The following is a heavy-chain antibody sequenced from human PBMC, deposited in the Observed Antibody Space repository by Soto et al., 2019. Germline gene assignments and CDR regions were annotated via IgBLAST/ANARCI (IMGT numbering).Heavy chain of an antibody. J-gene: IGHJ5*02. CDR2: VNPDSGGT. CDR1: GYRFTGHY. D-gene: IGHD6-19*01. Sequence: QVQLVQSGAEVKKPGASVRLSCKASGYRFTGHYVHWVRQAPGQGLEWMGWVNPDSGGTHYAQKFQGRVTMTRDIPISTAYMELSRLTSDDTAMYYCATDWGTALTEGVDPWGQGTLVIVSS. V-gene: IGHV1-2*02. CDR3: ATDWGTALTEGVDP.